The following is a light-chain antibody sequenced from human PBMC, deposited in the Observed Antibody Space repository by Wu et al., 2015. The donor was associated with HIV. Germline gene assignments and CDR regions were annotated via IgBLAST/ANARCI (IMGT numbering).Light chain of an antibody. J-gene: IGKJ4*01. Sequence: DIQMTQSPSTLSASVGDRVTITCRASQSISSRLAWYQQKPGKAPKLLIYETSSLESGVPSRFSGSGSGTDFTLTISRLEPEDFAVYYCHQYGSSPFTFGGGTKVEIK. CDR3: HQYGSSPFT. CDR1: QSISSR. CDR2: ETS. V-gene: IGKV1-5*03.